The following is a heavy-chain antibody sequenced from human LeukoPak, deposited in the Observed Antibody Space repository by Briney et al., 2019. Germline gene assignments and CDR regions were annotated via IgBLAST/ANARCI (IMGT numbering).Heavy chain of an antibody. J-gene: IGHJ4*02. CDR3: ARLFDTSSYYLN. V-gene: IGHV4-39*01. CDR1: GVSSSSNNYF. D-gene: IGHD3-10*01. CDR2: FFYSGNT. Sequence: ETLSLTCTVSGVSSSSNNYFWGWVRQLPGKRLEWIASFFYSGNTYYNPSLKSRVTISVDTSKNQFSLRLNSVTAADTAVYYCARLFDTSSYYLNWGQGTLVTVSS.